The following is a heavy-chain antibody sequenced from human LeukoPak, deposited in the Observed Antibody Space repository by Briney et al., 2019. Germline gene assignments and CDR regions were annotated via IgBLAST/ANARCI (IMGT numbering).Heavy chain of an antibody. J-gene: IGHJ6*04. CDR3: ARHPTGLSAMDV. CDR1: GGSTRTYS. V-gene: IGHV4-59*08. Sequence: SETLSLTCTVSGGSTRTYSWSWIRQSPVKGLEWIGCFFYNGTTTYNPSLKSRITVSLDTSRNQFSLKLSSVTAADTAVYFCARHPTGLSAMDVWGKGTTVAVSP. D-gene: IGHD1-14*01. CDR2: FFYNGTT.